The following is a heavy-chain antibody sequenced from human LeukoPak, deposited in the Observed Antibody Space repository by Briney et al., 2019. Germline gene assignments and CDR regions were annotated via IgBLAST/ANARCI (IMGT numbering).Heavy chain of an antibody. Sequence: GGSLRLSCAASGFSFTNYPMQWVRQTPGKGLQWVAVISYDGTNKYYADSVKGRFTISRDNAESSLYLQMSSLRAEDTAVYYCARDLPFYDFWSGYSYYFDYWGQGTLVTVSS. CDR2: ISYDGTNK. V-gene: IGHV3-30-3*01. CDR1: GFSFTNYP. J-gene: IGHJ4*02. CDR3: ARDLPFYDFWSGYSYYFDY. D-gene: IGHD3-3*01.